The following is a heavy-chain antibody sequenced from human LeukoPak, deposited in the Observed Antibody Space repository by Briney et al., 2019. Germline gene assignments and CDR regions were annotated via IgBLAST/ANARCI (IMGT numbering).Heavy chain of an antibody. CDR3: ARGGYCSSTSCYAGYFWFDP. CDR2: INHSGST. V-gene: IGHV4-34*01. CDR1: GGSFSGYY. D-gene: IGHD2-2*01. J-gene: IGHJ5*02. Sequence: SETLSLTRAVYGGSFSGYYWSWIRQPPGKGLEWIGEINHSGSTNYNPSLKSRVTISVDTSKNQFSLKLSSVTAADTAVHYCARGGYCSSTSCYAGYFWFDPWAREPWSPSPQ.